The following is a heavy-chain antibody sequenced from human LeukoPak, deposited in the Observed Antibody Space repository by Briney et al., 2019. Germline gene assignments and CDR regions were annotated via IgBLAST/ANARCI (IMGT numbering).Heavy chain of an antibody. J-gene: IGHJ4*02. CDR1: GFTFSDYY. CDR3: ARDPRQVVAANYYFDY. D-gene: IGHD2-15*01. Sequence: GGSLRLSCAASGFTFSDYYMSWIRQAPGKGLEWVSYISSSGSTIYYADSVKGRFTISRDNAKNSLYLQMNSLRAEDTAVYYCARDPRQVVAANYYFDYWGQGTLVTVSS. V-gene: IGHV3-11*01. CDR2: ISSSGSTI.